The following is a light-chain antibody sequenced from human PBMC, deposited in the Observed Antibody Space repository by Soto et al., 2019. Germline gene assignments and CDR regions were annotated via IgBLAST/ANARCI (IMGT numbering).Light chain of an antibody. V-gene: IGLV1-44*01. J-gene: IGLJ2*01. CDR2: RNN. CDR3: AAWDDSLNVVV. CDR1: SSNIGGYF. Sequence: QSVLTQTPSASGTPGQRVTISCSGSSSNIGGYFVNWYQRLPGTAPKLVIYRNNQRPSGVPDRFSGTKSGTSASLAISGLQSEDEADYHCAAWDDSLNVVVFGGGTKLTVL.